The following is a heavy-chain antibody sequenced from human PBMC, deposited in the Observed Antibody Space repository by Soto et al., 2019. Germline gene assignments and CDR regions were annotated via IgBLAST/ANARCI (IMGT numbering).Heavy chain of an antibody. V-gene: IGHV3-53*01. CDR3: ARVDTYDYYYSMDV. CDR2: VYSSGTT. J-gene: IGHJ6*02. CDR1: GLAVTSNY. Sequence: SGGSLRLSCAASGLAVTSNYMSWVRQAPGKGLEWVSIVYSSGTTYYADSVKGRFTFSGDKSKNTIYLQMRNLRAEDTAVYYCARVDTYDYYYSMDVWGQGTTVTVSS. D-gene: IGHD5-18*01.